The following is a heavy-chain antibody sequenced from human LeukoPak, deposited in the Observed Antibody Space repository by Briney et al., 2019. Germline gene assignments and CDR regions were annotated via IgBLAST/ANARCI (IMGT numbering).Heavy chain of an antibody. V-gene: IGHV1-46*01. CDR1: GYTFTSYY. CDR3: ARDGGPYSSGWYGPDYYYGMDV. Sequence: GASVKVSCKASGYTFTSYYMYWVRQAPGQGLEWMGIINPSGGSTSYAQKFQGRVTMTRDTSTSTVYMELSSLRSEDTAVYYCARDGGPYSSGWYGPDYYYGMDVWGQGTTVTVSS. D-gene: IGHD6-19*01. J-gene: IGHJ6*02. CDR2: INPSGGST.